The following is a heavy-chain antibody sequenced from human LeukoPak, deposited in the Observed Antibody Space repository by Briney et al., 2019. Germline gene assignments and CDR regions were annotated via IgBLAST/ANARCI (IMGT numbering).Heavy chain of an antibody. CDR1: GGSISSSSYY. Sequence: PSETLSLTCTVSGGSISSSSYYWGWIRQPPGKGLEWIGSIYYSGSTYYNPSLKSRVTISVDTSKNQFSLKLSSVTAADTAVYYCASPLLDPGYYYYMDVWGKGTTVTVSS. CDR3: ASPLLDPGYYYYMDV. D-gene: IGHD3/OR15-3a*01. V-gene: IGHV4-39*01. CDR2: IYYSGST. J-gene: IGHJ6*03.